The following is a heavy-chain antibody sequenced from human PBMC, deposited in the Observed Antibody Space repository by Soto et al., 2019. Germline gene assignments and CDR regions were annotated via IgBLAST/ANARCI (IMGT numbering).Heavy chain of an antibody. V-gene: IGHV3-23*01. CDR1: GFTFSSES. CDR3: AKTSPPGGSSYDSSGSYYFDY. J-gene: IGHJ4*02. D-gene: IGHD3-22*01. Sequence: VGSLRLSCAASGFTFSSESMIWLRQAPGKGLEWVSAISGSGGSTYYADSVKGRFTISRDNSKNTLYRQMNSLRAEDTAVYYCAKTSPPGGSSYDSSGSYYFDYWRPGTIVTVYS. CDR2: ISGSGGST.